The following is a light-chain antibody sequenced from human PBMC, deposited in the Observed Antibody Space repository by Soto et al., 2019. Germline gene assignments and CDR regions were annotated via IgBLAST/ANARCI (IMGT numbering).Light chain of an antibody. J-gene: IGLJ1*01. CDR2: DVS. CDR1: SSDIGSYNH. CDR3: CSYAGSYTSYV. Sequence: QSVLIQPASVSGSPGQSITISCSGTSSDIGSYNHVAGYQQFPGKSPKLMIYDVSKRPSGVPDRFSGSKSGNTASLTISGLQAEDEADYYCCSYAGSYTSYVFGTGTKVTVL. V-gene: IGLV2-11*01.